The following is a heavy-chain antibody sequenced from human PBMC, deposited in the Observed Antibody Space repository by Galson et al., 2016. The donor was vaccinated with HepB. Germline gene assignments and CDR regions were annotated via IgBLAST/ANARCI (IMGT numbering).Heavy chain of an antibody. V-gene: IGHV4-39*01. CDR1: GGSISTSSYY. J-gene: IGHJ4*02. D-gene: IGHD2-2*01. CDR2: IYYSGST. Sequence: ETLSLTCTVSGGSISTSSYYWVWIRQPPGKGLEWIGSIYYSGSTSFNPSLKRRVSMSVDTSKNQFSLRLSSVTAADTSVYYCASLFSYCSTTTCTLNFDYWGQGTLVTVSS. CDR3: ASLFSYCSTTTCTLNFDY.